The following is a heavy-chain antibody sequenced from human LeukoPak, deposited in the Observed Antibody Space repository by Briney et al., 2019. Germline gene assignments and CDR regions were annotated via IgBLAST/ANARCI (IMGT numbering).Heavy chain of an antibody. D-gene: IGHD3-16*02. CDR2: ISYDGSNK. CDR3: ARGEDDYVWGSYRFDY. V-gene: IGHV3-30*04. Sequence: GGSLRLSCAASGFTFSSYAMHWVRQAPGKGLEWVAVISYDGSNKYYADSVKGRFTISRDNSKNTLYLQMNSLRAEDTAVYYCARGEDDYVWGSYRFDYWGQGTPVTVSS. J-gene: IGHJ4*02. CDR1: GFTFSSYA.